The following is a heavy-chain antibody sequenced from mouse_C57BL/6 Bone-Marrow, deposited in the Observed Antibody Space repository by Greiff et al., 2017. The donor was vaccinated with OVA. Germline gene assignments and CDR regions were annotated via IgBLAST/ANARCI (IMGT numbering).Heavy chain of an antibody. CDR3: ERGGSYDGCAYDFDG. CDR1: GYTFTSYC. CDR2: IDPGSGCT. Sequence: VQLLQSGAELVKPGASVKMSCTASGYTFTSYCITWVQQRPGQGLEWIGDIDPGSGCTNYKEKFKSKATLSVDTATSTAYMQLSSLTSEDSAVYDCERGGSYDGCAYDFDGWGKGTTLTVYS. J-gene: IGHJ2*01. D-gene: IGHD2-3*01. V-gene: IGHV1-55*01.